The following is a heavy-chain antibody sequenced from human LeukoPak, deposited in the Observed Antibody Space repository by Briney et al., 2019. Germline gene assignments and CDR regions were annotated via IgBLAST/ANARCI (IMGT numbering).Heavy chain of an antibody. D-gene: IGHD6-13*01. Sequence: SETLSLTCAVYGGSFSGYYWSWIRQPPGKGLEWIGEINHSGSTNYNPSLKSRVTISVDTPKNQFSLKLSSVTAADTAVYYCASGPGYSSSWYDYWGQGTLVTVSS. CDR2: INHSGST. CDR3: ASGPGYSSSWYDY. V-gene: IGHV4-34*01. CDR1: GGSFSGYY. J-gene: IGHJ4*02.